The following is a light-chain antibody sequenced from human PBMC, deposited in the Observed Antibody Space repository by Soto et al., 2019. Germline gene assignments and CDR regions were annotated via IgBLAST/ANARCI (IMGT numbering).Light chain of an antibody. CDR2: DAS. Sequence: DVQMTQSPSSLSASVGDRVTITCQTSQDISNYLNWYQQKPGKAPKLLIYDASNLETGVPSRFSESGYGTDFTLTISSLQPEDIATYYCQQYDNLPWTFGQGTKVEIK. J-gene: IGKJ1*01. CDR1: QDISNY. CDR3: QQYDNLPWT. V-gene: IGKV1-33*01.